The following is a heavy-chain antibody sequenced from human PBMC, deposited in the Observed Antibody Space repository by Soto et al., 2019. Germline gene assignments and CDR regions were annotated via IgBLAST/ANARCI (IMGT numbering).Heavy chain of an antibody. D-gene: IGHD4-17*01. Sequence: QVTLKESGPVLVKPTETLTLTCTVSGFSLSNARMGVSWIRQPPGKALEWLAHIFSNDEKSYSTSLKSRLTISKDTSKRQVVLTNTNMDPVDTATYYCARILSLFDDYGDHYYYYYGMDVWGQGTTVTVSS. CDR3: ARILSLFDDYGDHYYYYYGMDV. CDR1: GFSLSNARMG. CDR2: IFSNDEK. V-gene: IGHV2-26*01. J-gene: IGHJ6*02.